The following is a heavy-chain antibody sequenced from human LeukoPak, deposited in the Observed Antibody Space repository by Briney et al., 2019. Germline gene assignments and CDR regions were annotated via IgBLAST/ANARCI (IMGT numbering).Heavy chain of an antibody. CDR2: ISGSGGST. Sequence: PGGSLRLSCAASGFTFSSYAMSWVRQAPGKGLEWVSAISGSGGSTYYADSVKGRFTISRDNSKNTLYLQMNSLRAEDTAVYYCAKTIYSGGWNSGFDYWGQGTLVTVSS. D-gene: IGHD1-7*01. J-gene: IGHJ4*02. CDR3: AKTIYSGGWNSGFDY. CDR1: GFTFSSYA. V-gene: IGHV3-23*01.